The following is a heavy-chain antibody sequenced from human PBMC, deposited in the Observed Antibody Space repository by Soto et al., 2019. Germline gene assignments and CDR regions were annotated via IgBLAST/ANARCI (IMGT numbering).Heavy chain of an antibody. CDR1: GFTFSSYA. D-gene: IGHD6-13*01. CDR3: ANIAAAGDAFDI. V-gene: IGHV3-23*01. CDR2: ISGSGGST. J-gene: IGHJ3*02. Sequence: EVQLLESGGGLVQPGGSLRLSCAASGFTFSSYAMSWVRQAPGKGLEWVSAISGSGGSTYYADSVKGRFTISRDNSKNTLYLQMNSLSAEDTAVYYCANIAAAGDAFDIWGQGTMVTVSS.